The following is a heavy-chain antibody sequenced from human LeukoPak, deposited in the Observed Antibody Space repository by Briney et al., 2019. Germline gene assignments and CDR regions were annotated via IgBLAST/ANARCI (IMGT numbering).Heavy chain of an antibody. CDR3: ARGAGLDIVVVTELDY. D-gene: IGHD2-21*02. CDR2: ISYDGSNK. Sequence: PGGSLRLSCAASGFTFSSYAMHWVRQAPGKGLEWVAVISYDGSNKYYADSVKGRFTISRDNARNSLYLQMNSLRAEDTAMYYCARGAGLDIVVVTELDYWGQGTLVTVSS. V-gene: IGHV3-30-3*01. CDR1: GFTFSSYA. J-gene: IGHJ4*02.